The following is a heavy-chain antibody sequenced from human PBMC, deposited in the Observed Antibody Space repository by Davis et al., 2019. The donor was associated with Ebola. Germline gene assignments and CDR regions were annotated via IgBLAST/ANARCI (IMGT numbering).Heavy chain of an antibody. CDR1: GYTFTSYA. J-gene: IGHJ6*02. CDR2: IIPIFGTA. V-gene: IGHV1-69*06. Sequence: AASVKVSCKASGYTFTSYAISWVRQAPGQGLEWMGGIIPIFGTANYAQKFQGRVTITADKSTSTAYMELSSLRSEDTAVYYCARDRPRWPYDYIWGSYRGGYEVGGGMDVWGQGTTVTVSS. D-gene: IGHD3-16*02. CDR3: ARDRPRWPYDYIWGSYRGGYEVGGGMDV.